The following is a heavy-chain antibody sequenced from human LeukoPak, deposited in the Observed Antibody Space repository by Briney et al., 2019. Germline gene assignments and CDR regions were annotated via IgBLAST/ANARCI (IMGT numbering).Heavy chain of an antibody. V-gene: IGHV1-3*01. D-gene: IGHD2-15*01. CDR1: GYTFTSYA. Sequence: ASVKVSCKASGYTFTSYAMHWVRQAPGQRLEWMGWINAGNGNTKYSQKFQGRVTMTTDTSTSTAYMELRSLRSDDTAMYYCARDSADCSGGSCYSAEYFQHWGQGTLVTVSS. J-gene: IGHJ1*01. CDR2: INAGNGNT. CDR3: ARDSADCSGGSCYSAEYFQH.